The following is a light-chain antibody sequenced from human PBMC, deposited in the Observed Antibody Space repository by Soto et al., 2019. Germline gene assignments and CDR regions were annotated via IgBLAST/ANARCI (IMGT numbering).Light chain of an antibody. CDR3: QQYYDTPRT. CDR1: QSVLWSSNKKNY. V-gene: IGKV4-1*01. Sequence: DIVMTQSPNSLAGSLGERATISCKSSQSVLWSSNKKNYLAWYQQKAGQPPKLLIYWASTRESGVPDRFSGSGSGTDFTLTISSLQAEDVAVYYCQQYYDTPRTFGQGTKVEI. J-gene: IGKJ1*01. CDR2: WAS.